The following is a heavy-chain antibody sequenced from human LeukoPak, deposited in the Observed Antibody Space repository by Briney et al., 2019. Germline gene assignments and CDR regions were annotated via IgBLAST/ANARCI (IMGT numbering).Heavy chain of an antibody. CDR3: ARGGRFLEWLYWFDP. CDR1: GGSISSYY. V-gene: IGHV4-59*01. Sequence: PSETLSLTCTVSGGSISSYYWSWIRQPPGKGLEWIGYIYYSGSTNYNPSLKSRATISVDTSKNQFSLKLSSVTAADTAVYYCARGGRFLEWLYWFDPWGQGTLVTVSS. J-gene: IGHJ5*02. CDR2: IYYSGST. D-gene: IGHD3-3*01.